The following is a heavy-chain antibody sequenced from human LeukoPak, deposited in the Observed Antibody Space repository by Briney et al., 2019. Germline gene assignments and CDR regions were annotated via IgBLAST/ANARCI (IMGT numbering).Heavy chain of an antibody. Sequence: HPGGSLRLSCAASGYTFSSYEMNWVRQAPGKGQEWVSYISSSGSTIYYADSVKGRFTISRDNAKNSLYQQMNSLRAEDTAVYYCAELGITMIGGVWGKGTTVTISS. J-gene: IGHJ6*04. CDR2: ISSSGSTI. V-gene: IGHV3-48*03. CDR1: GYTFSSYE. CDR3: AELGITMIGGV. D-gene: IGHD3-10*02.